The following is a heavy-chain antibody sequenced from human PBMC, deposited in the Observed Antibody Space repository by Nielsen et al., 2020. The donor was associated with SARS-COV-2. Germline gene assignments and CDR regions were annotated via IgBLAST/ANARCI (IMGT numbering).Heavy chain of an antibody. V-gene: IGHV4-59*01. D-gene: IGHD5-24*01. Sequence: ESLKISCTVSGGSISSYYWSWIRQPPGKGLEWIGYIYYSGSTNYNPSLKSRVTISVDTSKNQFSLKLSSVTAADTAVYYCARDSMATADYYYYGMDAWGQGTTVTVSS. CDR2: IYYSGST. CDR1: GGSISSYY. J-gene: IGHJ6*02. CDR3: ARDSMATADYYYYGMDA.